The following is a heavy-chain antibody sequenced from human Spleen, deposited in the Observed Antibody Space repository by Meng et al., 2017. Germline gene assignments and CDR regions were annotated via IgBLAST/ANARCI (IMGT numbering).Heavy chain of an antibody. J-gene: IGHJ4*02. D-gene: IGHD3-16*02. CDR2: IWYDGSNK. Sequence: GESLKISCAASGFTFSSYGMHWVRQAPGKGLEWVAVIWYDGSNKYYADSVKGRFTISRDNSKNTLYLQMNSLRAEDTAMYYCARDYRRSKDYWGQGTLVTVSS. V-gene: IGHV3-33*01. CDR1: GFTFSSYG. CDR3: ARDYRRSKDY.